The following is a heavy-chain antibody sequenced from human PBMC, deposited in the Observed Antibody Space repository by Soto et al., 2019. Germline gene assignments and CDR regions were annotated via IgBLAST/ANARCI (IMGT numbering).Heavy chain of an antibody. CDR1: GGSISSYY. CDR2: IYYSGST. Sequence: SETLSLTCTVSGGSISSYYWSWIRQPPGKGLEWIGYIYYSGSTNYNPSLKSRVTISVDTSKNQFSLKLSSVTTADTAVYYCARINHGDTVTTEGGYYYYYMDVWGKGTTVTVSS. V-gene: IGHV4-59*08. CDR3: ARINHGDTVTTEGGYYYYYMDV. D-gene: IGHD4-4*01. J-gene: IGHJ6*03.